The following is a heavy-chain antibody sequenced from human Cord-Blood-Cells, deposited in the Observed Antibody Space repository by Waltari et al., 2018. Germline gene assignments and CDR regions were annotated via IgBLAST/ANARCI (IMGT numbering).Heavy chain of an antibody. CDR1: GFTFANYR. CDR2: IKQDGSGK. CDR3: ARDFRGAFDP. Sequence: EVQVVVSGGALVQPGGSLRVSCAASGFTFANYRLSPVRQAPGEGLEWGANIKQDGSGKYYVDSVKGRFAISRDNAKNSLYLQMNSLRAEDTAVYYCARDFRGAFDPWGQGTLVTVSS. V-gene: IGHV3-7*01. J-gene: IGHJ5*02. D-gene: IGHD3-10*01.